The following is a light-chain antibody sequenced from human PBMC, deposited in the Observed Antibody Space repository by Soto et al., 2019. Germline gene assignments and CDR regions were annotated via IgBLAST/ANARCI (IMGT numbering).Light chain of an antibody. V-gene: IGKV3-11*01. J-gene: IGKJ2*01. CDR2: DAS. CDR3: QQPYT. CDR1: QSVSSY. Sequence: EIVLTQSPATLSLSPGERATLSGRASQSVSSYLAWYQQNPGQAPRLLIYDASNSATGIPARCSGSGSGTDFTLTISSLEPEDVAVYYCQQPYTFGQGTKLEIK.